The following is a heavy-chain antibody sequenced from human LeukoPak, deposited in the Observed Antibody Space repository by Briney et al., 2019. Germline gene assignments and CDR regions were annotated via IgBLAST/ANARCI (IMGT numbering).Heavy chain of an antibody. V-gene: IGHV4-34*01. CDR3: ARVRAHYYDFWSGYLDYFDY. J-gene: IGHJ4*02. Sequence: SETLSLTCAVYGDSFSGYYWSWIRQPPGKGLEWIGEINYSGTTNYNPSLKSRVTISVDTSKNQFSLKLSSVTAADTAVYYCARVRAHYYDFWSGYLDYFDYWGQGTLVTVSS. CDR2: INYSGTT. CDR1: GDSFSGYY. D-gene: IGHD3-3*01.